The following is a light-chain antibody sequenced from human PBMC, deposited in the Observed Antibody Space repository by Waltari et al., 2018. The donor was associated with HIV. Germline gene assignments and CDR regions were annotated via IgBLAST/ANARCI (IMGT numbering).Light chain of an antibody. CDR3: QQYYSFPST. CDR2: WAS. V-gene: IGKV4-1*01. Sequence: DVVVTQSPDSLAVSVGERATLKCKSSFNNKNYLAWYQQKPGQPPRLLIYWASTRESGVPDRFSDSGSGTDFTLTISSLQAEDVAVYYCQQYYSFPSTFGQGTRLEIK. CDR1: FNNKNY. J-gene: IGKJ2*01.